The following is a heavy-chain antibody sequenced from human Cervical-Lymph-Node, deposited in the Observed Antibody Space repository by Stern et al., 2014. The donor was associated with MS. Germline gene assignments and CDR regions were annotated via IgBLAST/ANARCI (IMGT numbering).Heavy chain of an antibody. Sequence: QVQLVQSGAEVKKPGSSVKVSCKASGGTFSSYEISWVRQAPGQGLEWMGGITPTVDTPTYAQKFQDRVTISADESTSTAYMDLSTLKSEDTAIYFCARAYTYYSHSAAYWGQGTLVTVSS. J-gene: IGHJ4*02. V-gene: IGHV1-69*01. D-gene: IGHD3-22*01. CDR1: GGTFSSYE. CDR2: ITPTVDTP. CDR3: ARAYTYYSHSAAY.